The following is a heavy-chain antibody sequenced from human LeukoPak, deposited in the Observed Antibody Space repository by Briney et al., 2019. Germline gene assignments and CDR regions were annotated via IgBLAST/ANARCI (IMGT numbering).Heavy chain of an antibody. CDR2: IKSKRDGETT. CDR1: GFTFSYVW. Sequence: PGGSLRLSCAASGFTFSYVWMSWVRQVPGKGLEWVGRIKSKRDGETTDYTAPVKGGFTISRDDSKTTLYLQMNSLKTEDTAVYYCTTEYTYSYYFDYWGQGTLVTVSS. CDR3: TTEYTYSYYFDY. V-gene: IGHV3-15*01. D-gene: IGHD1-26*01. J-gene: IGHJ4*02.